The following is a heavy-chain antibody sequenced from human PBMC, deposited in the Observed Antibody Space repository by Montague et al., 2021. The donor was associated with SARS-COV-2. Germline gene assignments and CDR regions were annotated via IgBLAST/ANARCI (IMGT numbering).Heavy chain of an antibody. Sequence: SETLSLTCTVSGYSISSGYYWGWIRQPPGKGLEWIGSNNHSGSTYYNPSLKSRVTTSVDTSKNQFSLKLSSVTAADTAVYYCARSLLRFLEWSPLDYWGQGTLVTVSS. V-gene: IGHV4-38-2*02. D-gene: IGHD3-3*01. CDR1: GYSISSGYY. CDR3: ARSLLRFLEWSPLDY. CDR2: NNHSGST. J-gene: IGHJ4*02.